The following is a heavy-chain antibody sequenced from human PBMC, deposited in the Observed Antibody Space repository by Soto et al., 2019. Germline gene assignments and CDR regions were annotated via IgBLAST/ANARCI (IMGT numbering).Heavy chain of an antibody. V-gene: IGHV4-31*03. J-gene: IGHJ5*02. CDR1: GGSISSGGYY. CDR3: ARDNCSGGSCYGFDP. D-gene: IGHD2-15*01. CDR2: IYYSGST. Sequence: ASETLSLTCTVSGGSISSGGYYWSWIRQHPGKGLEWIGYIYYSGSTYYNPSLKSRVTISVDTSKNQFSLKLSSVTAADTAVYYCARDNCSGGSCYGFDPWGQGTLVTVSS.